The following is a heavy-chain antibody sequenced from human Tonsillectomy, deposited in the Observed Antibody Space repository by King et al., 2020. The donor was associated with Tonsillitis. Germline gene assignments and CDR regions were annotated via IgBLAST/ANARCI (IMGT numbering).Heavy chain of an antibody. Sequence: VQLVESGGGLIQPGGSLRLSCAASGFAFSTYWMFWVRQGPGKGLEWVSRINPDGTNIRYADSVMGRFTISRDNAKNTLFLQLSSLRAEDTAVYYCAREYWGAGDYWGQGTQVSVSS. CDR2: INPDGTNI. D-gene: IGHD7-27*01. V-gene: IGHV3-74*01. CDR3: AREYWGAGDY. J-gene: IGHJ4*02. CDR1: GFAFSTYW.